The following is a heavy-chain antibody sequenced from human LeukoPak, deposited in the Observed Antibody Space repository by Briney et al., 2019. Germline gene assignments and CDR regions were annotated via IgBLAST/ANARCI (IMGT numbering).Heavy chain of an antibody. D-gene: IGHD3-9*01. J-gene: IGHJ4*02. Sequence: PGGSLRLSCAASGFTFSSYSMNWVRQAPGKGLEWVSSISSSSSYIYYADSVKGRFTISRDSAKNSLYLQMNSLRAEDTAVYYCARDLRVWRYFDWFVPYFDYWGQGTLVTVSS. V-gene: IGHV3-21*01. CDR3: ARDLRVWRYFDWFVPYFDY. CDR1: GFTFSSYS. CDR2: ISSSSSYI.